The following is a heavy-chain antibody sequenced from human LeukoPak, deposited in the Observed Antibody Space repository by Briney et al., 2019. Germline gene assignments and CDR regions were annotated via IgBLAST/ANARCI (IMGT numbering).Heavy chain of an antibody. V-gene: IGHV3-48*01. J-gene: IGHJ4*02. D-gene: IGHD6-25*01. CDR2: ISSSSSTI. Sequence: PGGSLRLSCAASGFTFSSYSMNWVRQAPGKGLEWVSYISSSSSTIYYADSVKGRFTISRDNAKNSLYLQMNSLRAEDTAVYYCAKERRQAPLDYWGQGTLVTVSS. CDR3: AKERRQAPLDY. CDR1: GFTFSSYS.